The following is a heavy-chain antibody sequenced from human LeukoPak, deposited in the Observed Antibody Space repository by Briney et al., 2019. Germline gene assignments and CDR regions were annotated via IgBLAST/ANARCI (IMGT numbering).Heavy chain of an antibody. Sequence: GSLRLSCAASGFTFSDYYMSWIRQAPGKGLEWVSYISSSGSTIYYADSVKGRFTISRDNAKNSLYLQMNSLRAEDTAVYYCARAYCSGGSCTNAFDIWGQGTMVTVSS. CDR1: GFTFSDYY. D-gene: IGHD2-15*01. J-gene: IGHJ3*02. CDR2: ISSSGSTI. V-gene: IGHV3-11*01. CDR3: ARAYCSGGSCTNAFDI.